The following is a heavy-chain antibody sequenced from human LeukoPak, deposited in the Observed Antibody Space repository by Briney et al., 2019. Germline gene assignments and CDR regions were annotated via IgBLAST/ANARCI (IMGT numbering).Heavy chain of an antibody. D-gene: IGHD6-13*01. CDR2: INHSGST. CDR3: ARVKSSWYMYFDY. V-gene: IGHV4-34*01. Sequence: SETLSLTCAVYGGPFSGYYWSWIRRPPGKGLEWIGEINHSGSTNYNPSLKSRVTISVDTSKNQFSLKLSSVTAADTAVYYCARVKSSWYMYFDYWGQGTLVTVSA. J-gene: IGHJ4*02. CDR1: GGPFSGYY.